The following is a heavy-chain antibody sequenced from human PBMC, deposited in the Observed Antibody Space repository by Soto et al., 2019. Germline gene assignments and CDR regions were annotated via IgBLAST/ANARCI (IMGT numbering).Heavy chain of an antibody. CDR3: ARDRDYYDSSGYYYVYYFDY. Sequence: SVKVSCKASGGTFSSYTISWVRQAPGQGLEWIANYAQKFQGRVTITADKSTSTAYMELSSLRSEDTAVYYCARDRDYYDSSGYYYVYYFDYWG. CDR1: GGTFSSYT. J-gene: IGHJ4*01. D-gene: IGHD3-22*01. V-gene: IGHV1-69*08. CDR2: A.